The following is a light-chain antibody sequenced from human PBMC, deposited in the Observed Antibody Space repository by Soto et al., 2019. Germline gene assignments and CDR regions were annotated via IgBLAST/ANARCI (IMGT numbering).Light chain of an antibody. V-gene: IGLV1-40*01. CDR1: SSNIGAGYD. CDR3: QSYDSSLNNYV. Sequence: QSALTQPPSVSGAPGQRVTISCTGSSSNIGAGYDVHWYQQLPGTAPKLLIYGNNNRPSGVPDRFSGSKSGTSASLAITGLQAEDEADYYCQSYDSSLNNYVFGTGTKVTVL. J-gene: IGLJ1*01. CDR2: GNN.